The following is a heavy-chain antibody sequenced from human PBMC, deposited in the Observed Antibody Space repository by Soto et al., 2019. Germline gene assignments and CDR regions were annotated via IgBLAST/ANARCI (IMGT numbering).Heavy chain of an antibody. V-gene: IGHV4-39*01. J-gene: IGHJ4*02. D-gene: IGHD3-9*01. CDR2: IYYRGNA. CDR1: DDSINSDKYY. Sequence: SETLSLTCSVSDDSINSDKYYWGWIRQPPGKGLERIGSIYYRGNAYYKPSLQTRVTISLDKSKSQFSLKLNSVTAADSAVYFCARLEGLATISYYFDFWGPGALVTVSS. CDR3: ARLEGLATISYYFDF.